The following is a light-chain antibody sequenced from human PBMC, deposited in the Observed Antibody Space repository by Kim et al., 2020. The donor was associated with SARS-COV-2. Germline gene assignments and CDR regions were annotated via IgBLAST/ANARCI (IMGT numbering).Light chain of an antibody. Sequence: TARIARRKKSGPTYYASWYQQKPGQAPLLVIYGKNNRPAGIPDRFSGSSAGKAASLTITGAQAEDEADYYCNSRDSSGHFWVFGGGTKLTVL. J-gene: IGLJ3*02. CDR1: SGPTYY. V-gene: IGLV3-19*01. CDR2: GKN. CDR3: NSRDSSGHFWV.